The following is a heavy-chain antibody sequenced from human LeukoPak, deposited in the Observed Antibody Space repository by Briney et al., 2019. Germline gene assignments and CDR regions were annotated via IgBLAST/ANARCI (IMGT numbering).Heavy chain of an antibody. J-gene: IGHJ4*02. D-gene: IGHD3-22*01. CDR3: TTVALYDSSGYYSDY. CDR2: IKSKTDGGTA. CDR1: GFAFSKAW. Sequence: GGSLRLSCAASGFAFSKAWMSWVRQAPGKGLEWVGRIKSKTDGGTADYATPVKGRFTILRDDSKKMLFLQMNSLKTEDTAVYYCTTVALYDSSGYYSDYWGQGTLVTVSS. V-gene: IGHV3-15*01.